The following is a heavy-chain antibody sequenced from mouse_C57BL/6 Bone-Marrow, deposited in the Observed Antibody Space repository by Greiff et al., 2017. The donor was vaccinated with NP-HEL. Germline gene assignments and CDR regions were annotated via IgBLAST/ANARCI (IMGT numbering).Heavy chain of an antibody. D-gene: IGHD2-4*01. CDR3: ARYDYDPFFAY. J-gene: IGHJ3*01. CDR2: IYPRSGNT. Sequence: VHLVESGAELARPGASVKLSCKASGYTFTSYGISWVKQRTGQGLEWIGEIYPRSGNTYYNEKFKGKATLTADKSSSTAYMELRSLTSEDSAVYFCARYDYDPFFAYWGQVTLVTVSA. CDR1: GYTFTSYG. V-gene: IGHV1-81*01.